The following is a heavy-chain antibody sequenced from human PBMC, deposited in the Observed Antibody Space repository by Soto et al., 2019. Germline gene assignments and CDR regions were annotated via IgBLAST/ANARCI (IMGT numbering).Heavy chain of an antibody. V-gene: IGHV1-24*01. Sequence: ASVKVSCKVSGYTLTELSMHWVRQAPGKGLEWMGGFDPEDGETIYAQKFQGRVTMTEDTSTDTAYMELSSLRSEDTAVYFCATIPLLRFLEWFYFDYWGQGTLVTVPS. D-gene: IGHD3-3*01. CDR1: GYTLTELS. CDR2: FDPEDGET. CDR3: ATIPLLRFLEWFYFDY. J-gene: IGHJ4*02.